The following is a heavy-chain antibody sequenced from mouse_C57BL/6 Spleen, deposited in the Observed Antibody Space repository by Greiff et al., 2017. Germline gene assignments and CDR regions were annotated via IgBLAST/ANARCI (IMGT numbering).Heavy chain of an antibody. V-gene: IGHV7-3*01. CDR2: IRNKANGYTT. D-gene: IGHD1-1*01. J-gene: IGHJ3*01. CDR1: GFTFTDYY. CDR3: ARYDYYAWFAY. Sequence: EVKLMESGGGLVQPGGSLSLSCAASGFTFTDYYMSWVRQPPGKALEWLGFIRNKANGYTTEYSASVKGRFTISSDNSQSILYLQMNALRAEDSATYYCARYDYYAWFAYWGQGTLVTVSA.